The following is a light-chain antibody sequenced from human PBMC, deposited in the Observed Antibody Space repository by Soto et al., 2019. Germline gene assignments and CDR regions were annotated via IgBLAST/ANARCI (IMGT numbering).Light chain of an antibody. V-gene: IGLV1-47*02. CDR1: RSNIGNNY. CDR2: SIN. Sequence: QSALTQPPSASGTAGLRVTMSCSGNRSNIGNNYVYWYQQLPGTAPKLLVNSINERPSGVPDRFSGSKSGTSASLAVSGLRSEDDADYFCAAWDDILSGVVFGGGTKLTVL. J-gene: IGLJ3*02. CDR3: AAWDDILSGVV.